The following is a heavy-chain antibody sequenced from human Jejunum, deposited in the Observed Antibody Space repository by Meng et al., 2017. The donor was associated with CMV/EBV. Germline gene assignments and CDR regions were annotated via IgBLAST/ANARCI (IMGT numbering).Heavy chain of an antibody. CDR1: AGSISGDY. CDR3: ARESGSYYWFDP. D-gene: IGHD1-26*01. Sequence: VQRQESGPGLVQALETLSLTCFVSAGSISGDYWSWIRQPAGKGLEWIGRIYTSGSTHYNPSLKSRLTMSVDLSNNQISLKLRSVTAADTAVYYCARESGSYYWFDPWGQGTLVTVSS. J-gene: IGHJ5*02. CDR2: IYTSGST. V-gene: IGHV4-4*07.